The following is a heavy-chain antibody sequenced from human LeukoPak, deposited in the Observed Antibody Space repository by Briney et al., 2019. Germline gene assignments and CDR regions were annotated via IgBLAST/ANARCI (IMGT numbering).Heavy chain of an antibody. CDR3: AKGSGINHYHWIDP. CDR1: GFTFSSYS. V-gene: IGHV3-48*01. J-gene: IGHJ5*02. CDR2: ISSSSKTI. D-gene: IGHD1-14*01. Sequence: GGSLRLSCAASGFTFSSYSMNWVRQAPGKGLEWVSYISSSSKTIYYADSVKGRFTISRDNSKNTLYLQMDSLRAEDTALYYCAKGSGINHYHWIDPWGQGTLVTVSS.